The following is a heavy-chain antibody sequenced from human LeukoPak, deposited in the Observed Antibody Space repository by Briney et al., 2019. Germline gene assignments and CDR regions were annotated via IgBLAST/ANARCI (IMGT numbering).Heavy chain of an antibody. CDR2: IKQDGSEK. J-gene: IGHJ3*02. V-gene: IGHV3-7*01. Sequence: GGSLRLSCAASGFTFSSYWMSWVRQAPGKGLEWVANIKQDGSEKYYVDSVKGRFTISRDNAKNSLYLQMNSLRAEDTAVYYCARDYYELVQDAFDIWGQGTMVTVSS. CDR1: GFTFSSYW. D-gene: IGHD3-22*01. CDR3: ARDYYELVQDAFDI.